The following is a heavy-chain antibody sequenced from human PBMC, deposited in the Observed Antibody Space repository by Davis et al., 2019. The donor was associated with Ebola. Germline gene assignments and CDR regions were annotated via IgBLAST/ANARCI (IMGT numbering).Heavy chain of an antibody. CDR1: GFTFSSYS. D-gene: IGHD2/OR15-2a*01. J-gene: IGHJ6*02. V-gene: IGHV3-21*04. CDR2: ISSSSSYI. Sequence: GESLKISCAASGFTFSSYSMNWVRQAPGKGLEWVSSISSSSSYIYYADSVKGRFTISRDNAKNSLYLQMNSLRAEDTAVYYCATNTYYYYGMDVWGQGTTVTVSS. CDR3: ATNTYYYYGMDV.